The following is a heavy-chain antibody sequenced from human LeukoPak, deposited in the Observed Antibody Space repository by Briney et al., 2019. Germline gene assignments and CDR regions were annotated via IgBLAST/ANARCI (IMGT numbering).Heavy chain of an antibody. V-gene: IGHV1-2*02. CDR1: GYTFTGYY. D-gene: IGHD3-22*01. CDR2: INPNSGGT. Sequence: ASVKVSCKASGYTFTGYYMHWVRQAPGQGLEWMGWINPNSGGTNYAQKFQGRVTMTRDTSISTAYMELSRLRSDDTAVYYCAGGRDYYDSSGYYNYWGQGTLVTVSS. CDR3: AGGRDYYDSSGYYNY. J-gene: IGHJ4*02.